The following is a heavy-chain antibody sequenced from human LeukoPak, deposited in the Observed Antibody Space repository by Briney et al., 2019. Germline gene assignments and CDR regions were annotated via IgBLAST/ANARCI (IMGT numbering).Heavy chain of an antibody. Sequence: GESLKISCKTSGYSFTSYWIGWVRQMPGKGLEWMGIIYPGDSDTRYSPSFQGQVTISADKSISTAYLQWSSLKASDTAMYYCARIFDPHYDFWSGYYPPVSYYFDYWGQGTLVTVSS. J-gene: IGHJ4*02. CDR2: IYPGDSDT. V-gene: IGHV5-51*01. CDR1: GYSFTSYW. CDR3: ARIFDPHYDFWSGYYPPVSYYFDY. D-gene: IGHD3-3*01.